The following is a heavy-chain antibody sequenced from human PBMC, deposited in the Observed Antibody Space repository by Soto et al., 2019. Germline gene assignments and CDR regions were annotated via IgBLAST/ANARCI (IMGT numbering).Heavy chain of an antibody. CDR3: AREPGGDRGGY. Sequence: GGSLRLSCAASGFTFSSYWMHWVRQAPGKGLVWVSRINSDGSSTSYADSVKGRFTISRDNAKNTLYLQMNSLRAEDAAVYYGAREPGGDRGGYWGQGTLVTVSS. J-gene: IGHJ4*02. CDR1: GFTFSSYW. V-gene: IGHV3-74*01. CDR2: INSDGSST. D-gene: IGHD3-10*01.